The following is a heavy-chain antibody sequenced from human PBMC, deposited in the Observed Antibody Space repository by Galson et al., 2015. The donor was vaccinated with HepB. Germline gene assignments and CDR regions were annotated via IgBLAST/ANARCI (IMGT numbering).Heavy chain of an antibody. CDR1: GYSFTSYW. J-gene: IGHJ4*02. CDR3: ARLTKTYYYDSSGEYGGGY. CDR2: IDPSDSYT. D-gene: IGHD3-22*01. V-gene: IGHV5-10-1*01. Sequence: QSGAEVKKPGESLRISCKGSGYSFTSYWISWVRQMPGKGLEWMGRIDPSDSYTNYSPSFQGHVTISANKSISTAYLQWSSLKASDTAMYYCARLTKTYYYDSSGEYGGGYWGQGTLVTVSS.